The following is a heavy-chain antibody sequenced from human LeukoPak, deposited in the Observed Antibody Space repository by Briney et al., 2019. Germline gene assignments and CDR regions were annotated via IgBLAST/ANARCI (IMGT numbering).Heavy chain of an antibody. V-gene: IGHV3-7*01. D-gene: IGHD4-11*01. CDR3: ARDRGYSNFDY. J-gene: IGHJ4*02. CDR2: MNEDGSEK. Sequence: GGSLRLSCAASGFTFSNYYLTWVRQAPGKGLEWVANMNEDGSEKNYVDSVKGRFTISRDNAQDSLYLQMNSLRAEDTAVYYCARDRGYSNFDYWGQGTLLTVSS. CDR1: GFTFSNYY.